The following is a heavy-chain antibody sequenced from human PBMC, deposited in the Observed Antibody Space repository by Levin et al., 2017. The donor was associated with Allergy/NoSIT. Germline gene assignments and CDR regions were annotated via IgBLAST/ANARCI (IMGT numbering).Heavy chain of an antibody. D-gene: IGHD6-19*01. V-gene: IGHV5-10-1*01. Sequence: AGESLKISCKGSGYSFTSYWISWVRQMPGKGLEWMGRIDPSDSYTNYSPSFQGHVTISADKSISTAYLQWSSLKASDTAMYYCARLYRQQWLTNYYYYYMDVWGKGTTVTVSS. CDR1: GYSFTSYW. CDR3: ARLYRQQWLTNYYYYYMDV. CDR2: IDPSDSYT. J-gene: IGHJ6*03.